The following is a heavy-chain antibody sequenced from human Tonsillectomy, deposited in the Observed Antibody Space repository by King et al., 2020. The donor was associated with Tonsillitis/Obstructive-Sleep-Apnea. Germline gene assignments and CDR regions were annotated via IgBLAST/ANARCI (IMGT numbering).Heavy chain of an antibody. CDR2: IYDSGST. D-gene: IGHD2-21*02. CDR3: ANEVTAGAFDY. CDR1: GGSINSGGYY. V-gene: IGHV4-31*03. Sequence: QLQESGPGLEKPSQTLSLTCTVSGGSINSGGYYGSWIRQHPGKGLEWIGYIYDSGSTYYNPSLKSRVTISLDTSKNQFSLKLSSVTAADTAIYYCANEVTAGAFDYWGQGTLVTVSS. J-gene: IGHJ4*02.